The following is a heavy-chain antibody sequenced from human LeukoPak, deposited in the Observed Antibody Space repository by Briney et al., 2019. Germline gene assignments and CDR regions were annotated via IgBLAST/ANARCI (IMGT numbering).Heavy chain of an antibody. CDR2: INPHSGGT. V-gene: IGHV1-2*02. J-gene: IGHJ3*02. CDR1: GYKYSDYY. CDR3: ARVGRLYERTYPAGYDI. Sequence: ASVKVSCKASGYKYSDYYIHWMRHAPGQGLEWMGWINPHSGGTRYAPKFQGRVTMSSDTSINTAYMEMRSLRSDDTAVFHCARVGRLYERTYPAGYDIWGQGTRVTVSS. D-gene: IGHD6-25*01.